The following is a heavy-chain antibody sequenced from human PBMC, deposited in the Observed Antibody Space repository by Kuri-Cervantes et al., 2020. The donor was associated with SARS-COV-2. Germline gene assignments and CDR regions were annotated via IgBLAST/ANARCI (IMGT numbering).Heavy chain of an antibody. Sequence: ASVQDSCKASGYTFTGYYMHWVRQAPGQGLEWMGWINPNSGGTNYAQKFQGRVTMTRDTSISTAYMELSRLRSDDTAVYYCARPLRWLERFDYWGQGTLVTVSS. V-gene: IGHV1-2*02. CDR1: GYTFTGYY. CDR2: INPNSGGT. CDR3: ARPLRWLERFDY. D-gene: IGHD5-12*01. J-gene: IGHJ4*02.